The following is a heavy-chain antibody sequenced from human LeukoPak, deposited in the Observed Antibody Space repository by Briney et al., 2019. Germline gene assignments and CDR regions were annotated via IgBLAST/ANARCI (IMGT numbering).Heavy chain of an antibody. D-gene: IGHD2-21*01. CDR2: ISGNGRYI. J-gene: IGHJ4*02. V-gene: IGHV3-48*02. CDR3: ARDHHSSHLC. CDR1: GFIFVSYS. Sequence: GGSLRLSCATSGFIFVSYSLNWVRQAPGKGLEWIAYISGNGRYIYYADSVRGRFTISRDSATNSLYLQMNSLRDDDTGVYFCARDHHSSHLCWGQGSLVTVSS.